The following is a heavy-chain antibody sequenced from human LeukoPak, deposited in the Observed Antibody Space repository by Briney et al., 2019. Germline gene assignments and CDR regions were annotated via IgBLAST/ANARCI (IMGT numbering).Heavy chain of an antibody. V-gene: IGHV4-34*01. Sequence: PSETLSLTRAVYGGSFSGYYWSWIRQPPGKGLEWIGEINHSGSTNYNPSLKSRVTISVDTSRNQFSLKLSSVTAADTAVYYCARRIQLWYRNYYFDYWGQGTLVTVSS. D-gene: IGHD5-18*01. CDR2: INHSGST. CDR1: GGSFSGYY. J-gene: IGHJ4*02. CDR3: ARRIQLWYRNYYFDY.